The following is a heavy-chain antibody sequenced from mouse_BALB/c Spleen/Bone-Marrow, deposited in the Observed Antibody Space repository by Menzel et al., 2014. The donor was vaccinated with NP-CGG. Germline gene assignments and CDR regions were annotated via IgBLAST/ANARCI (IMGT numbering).Heavy chain of an antibody. V-gene: IGHV1-5*01. D-gene: IGHD1-1*01. Sequence: VQLKQSGTVLARPGASVKMSCMASGYSFTIYWMHWVKQRPGQGLEWIGAIYPGNSDTSYNQKFKGKAKLTAVTSASTAYMELSSLTNEDSAVYYCTRFGSTYDWYFDVWGAGTTVTVSS. CDR2: IYPGNSDT. J-gene: IGHJ1*01. CDR1: GYSFTIYW. CDR3: TRFGSTYDWYFDV.